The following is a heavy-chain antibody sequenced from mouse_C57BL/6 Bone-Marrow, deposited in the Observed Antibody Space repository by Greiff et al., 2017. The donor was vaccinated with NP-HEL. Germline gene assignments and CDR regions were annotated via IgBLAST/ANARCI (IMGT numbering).Heavy chain of an antibody. D-gene: IGHD2-4*01. CDR1: GFTFSDFY. CDR3: ARDAEDYEPSYAMDY. Sequence: EVQLVESGGGLVQSGRSLRLSCATSGFTFSDFYMEWVRQAPGKGLEWIAASRNKANDYTTEYSASVKGRFIVSRDTSQSILYLQMNALRAEDTAIYYCARDAEDYEPSYAMDYWGQGTTLTVSS. J-gene: IGHJ2*01. V-gene: IGHV7-1*01. CDR2: SRNKANDYTT.